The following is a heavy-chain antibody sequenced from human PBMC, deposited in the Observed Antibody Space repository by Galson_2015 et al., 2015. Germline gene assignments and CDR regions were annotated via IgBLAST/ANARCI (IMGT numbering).Heavy chain of an antibody. J-gene: IGHJ6*02. Sequence: PALVKPTQTLTLTCTFSGFSLSTSGMRVSWIRQPPGKALEWLARIDWDDDKFYSTSLKTRLTISKDTSKNQVVLTMTNMDPVDTATYYCARIPPGGLSESYGMDVWGQGTAVTVSS. D-gene: IGHD1-14*01. CDR3: ARIPPGGLSESYGMDV. CDR1: GFSLSTSGMR. CDR2: IDWDDDK. V-gene: IGHV2-70*04.